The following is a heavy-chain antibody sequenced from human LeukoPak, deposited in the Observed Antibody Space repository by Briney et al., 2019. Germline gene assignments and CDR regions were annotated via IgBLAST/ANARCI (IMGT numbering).Heavy chain of an antibody. CDR3: ARIPRRYGYKKIDY. J-gene: IGHJ4*02. Sequence: SETLSLTCAVYGGSFSGYYWSWIRQPPGKGLEWIGEINHSGSTNYNPSLKSRVTISVDTSKNQFSLKLSSVTAADTAVYYCARIPRRYGYKKIDYWGQGTLVTVSS. CDR2: INHSGST. CDR1: GGSFSGYY. D-gene: IGHD5-24*01. V-gene: IGHV4-34*01.